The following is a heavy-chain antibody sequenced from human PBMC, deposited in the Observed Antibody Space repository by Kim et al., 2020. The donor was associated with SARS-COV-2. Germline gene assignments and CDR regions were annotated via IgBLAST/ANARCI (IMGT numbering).Heavy chain of an antibody. CDR3: ARGGVRGYYDYGDYLYYFDY. J-gene: IGHJ4*02. CDR2: INPSGGST. V-gene: IGHV1-46*01. D-gene: IGHD4-17*01. Sequence: ASVKVSCKASGYTFTSYYMHWVRQAPGQGLEWMGIINPSGGSTSYAQKFQGRVTMTRDTSTSTVYMELSSLRSEDTAVYYCARGGVRGYYDYGDYLYYFDYWGRGTLVTVSS. CDR1: GYTFTSYY.